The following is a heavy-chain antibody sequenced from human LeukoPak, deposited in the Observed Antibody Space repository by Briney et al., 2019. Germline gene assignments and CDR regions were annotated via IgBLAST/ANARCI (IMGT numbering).Heavy chain of an antibody. V-gene: IGHV3-30*04. D-gene: IGHD2-8*01. CDR1: GFTFSDDA. Sequence: GGSLRLSCTASGFTFSDDAMHWVRQAPGKGLEWVTVISYHARDQFYADSVKGRFTVSRDNSRNILYLQMNSLRVEDSAVYYCAAQPCINGICYLDYWGQGALVTVSS. CDR2: ISYHARDQ. CDR3: AAQPCINGICYLDY. J-gene: IGHJ4*02.